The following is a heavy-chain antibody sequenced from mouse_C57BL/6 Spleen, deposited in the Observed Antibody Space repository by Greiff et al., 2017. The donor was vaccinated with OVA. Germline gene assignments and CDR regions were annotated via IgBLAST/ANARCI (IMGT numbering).Heavy chain of an antibody. V-gene: IGHV1-82*01. Sequence: VKVVESGPELVKPGDSVKISCKASGYAFSSSWMNWVKQRPGKGLEWIGRIYPGDGATNYNGKFKGKATLTADKSSSTSYMQLSSLTSEDSAVYFCAKGFHDYWGQGTTLTVSS. CDR3: AKGFHDY. CDR2: IYPGDGAT. J-gene: IGHJ2*01. CDR1: GYAFSSSW.